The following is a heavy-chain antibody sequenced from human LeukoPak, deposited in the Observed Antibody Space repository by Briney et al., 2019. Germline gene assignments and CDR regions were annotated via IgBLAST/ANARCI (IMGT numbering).Heavy chain of an antibody. CDR3: ARGRGISSWYVDY. CDR2: ISSGGTYE. Sequence: PGKSLRLSCAASGFTFSNYAMHWVRQAPGKGLEWVSLISSGGTYEYYADSVKGRFTISRDNSKNTLYPQMNSLRAEDTAVYYCARGRGISSWYVDYWGQGSLVSVSS. J-gene: IGHJ4*02. D-gene: IGHD6-13*01. V-gene: IGHV3-30*07. CDR1: GFTFSNYA.